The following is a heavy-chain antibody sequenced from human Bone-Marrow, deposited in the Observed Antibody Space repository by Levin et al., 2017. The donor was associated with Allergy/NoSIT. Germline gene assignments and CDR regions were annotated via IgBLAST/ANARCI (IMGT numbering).Heavy chain of an antibody. Sequence: GGSLRLSCAASGFSFSSFAMNWVRQVPGQGLEWVAVISSDGTNKNYADSVKGRLTISRDNSRSTLYLQMNSLRAEDTAVYYCTRLQGSGLAGYWGQGTLVTVSS. D-gene: IGHD6-19*01. CDR1: GFSFSSFA. V-gene: IGHV3-30-3*01. CDR3: TRLQGSGLAGY. CDR2: ISSDGTNK. J-gene: IGHJ4*02.